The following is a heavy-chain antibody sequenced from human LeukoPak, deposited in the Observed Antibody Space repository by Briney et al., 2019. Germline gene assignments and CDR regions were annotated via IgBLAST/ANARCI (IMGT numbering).Heavy chain of an antibody. J-gene: IGHJ1*01. Sequence: PGRSLRLSCAASGFTFSSYGMHWVRQAPGKGLEWVAVISYDGSNKYYADSVKGRFIISRDNSKNTLYLQMNSLRAEDTAVYYCAKGSSWYGGEYFQHWGQGTLVTVSS. CDR1: GFTFSSYG. D-gene: IGHD6-13*01. CDR3: AKGSSWYGGEYFQH. V-gene: IGHV3-30*18. CDR2: ISYDGSNK.